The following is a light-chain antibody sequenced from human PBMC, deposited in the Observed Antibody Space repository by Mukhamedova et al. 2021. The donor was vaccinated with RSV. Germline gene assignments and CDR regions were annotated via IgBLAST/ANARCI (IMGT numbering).Light chain of an antibody. CDR2: KAS. J-gene: IGKJ1*01. Sequence: WYQRRVHGKAPKLLIFKASSLESGVPSRFSGSGSGTEFTLTVSSLQPDDFATYYCQQYDSYPWTFGQGTKVEIK. CDR3: QQYDSYPWT. V-gene: IGKV1-5*03.